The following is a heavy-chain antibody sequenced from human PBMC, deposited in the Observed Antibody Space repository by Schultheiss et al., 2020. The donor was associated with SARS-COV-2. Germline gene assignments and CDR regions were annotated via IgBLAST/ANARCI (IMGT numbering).Heavy chain of an antibody. CDR1: GFTFSSYA. V-gene: IGHV4-34*01. J-gene: IGHJ3*02. Sequence: GSLRLSCAASGFTFSSYAMSWIRQPPGKGLEWIGEINHSGSTNYNPSLKSRVTISVDTSKNQFSLKLSSVTAADTAVYYCARDVDTAMVLFDAFDIWGQGTMVTVSS. CDR3: ARDVDTAMVLFDAFDI. CDR2: INHSGST. D-gene: IGHD5-18*01.